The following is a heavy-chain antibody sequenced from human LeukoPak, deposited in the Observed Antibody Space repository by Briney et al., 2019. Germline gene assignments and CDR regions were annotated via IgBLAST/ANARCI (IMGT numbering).Heavy chain of an antibody. V-gene: IGHV4-38-2*02. CDR2: IYHSGST. Sequence: SETLSLICTVCGYSISSGYYLGWIRQPPGKGLEWIGSIYHSGSTYYNPSLKSRVTISVDTSKNQFSLKLSSVTAADTAVYYCARGGTYYDFWGALDYWGQGTLVTASS. J-gene: IGHJ4*02. CDR1: GYSISSGYY. D-gene: IGHD3-3*01. CDR3: ARGGTYYDFWGALDY.